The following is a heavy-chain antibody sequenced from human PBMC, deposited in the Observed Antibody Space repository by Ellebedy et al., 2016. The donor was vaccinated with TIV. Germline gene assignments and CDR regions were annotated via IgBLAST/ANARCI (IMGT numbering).Heavy chain of an antibody. CDR1: GASISSYS. CDR2: MSNSGST. V-gene: IGHV4-59*08. Sequence: MPSETLSLTCNISGASISSYSWSWIRQPPGKGLEWIGYMSNSGSTNYNPSLKSRVTISVDTSKSQFSLKLTSVTAADTAVYYCARHVPATATSFDYWGQGTLVTVSS. D-gene: IGHD2-15*01. J-gene: IGHJ4*02. CDR3: ARHVPATATSFDY.